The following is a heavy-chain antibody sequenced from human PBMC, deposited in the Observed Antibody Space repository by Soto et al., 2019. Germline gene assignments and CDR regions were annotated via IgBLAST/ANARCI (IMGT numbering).Heavy chain of an antibody. D-gene: IGHD3-3*01. CDR1: GYTFTSSG. J-gene: IGHJ6*02. V-gene: IGHV1-18*01. CDR3: ARDQGITTFGVYSMYYYGMDV. Sequence: QVQLVQSGAEVKKPGASVKVSCKASGYTFTSSGISRVRQAPGQGLELMGWISTDNGYTNYAQHLQGRVSMTTDISTSTAYMDLRSLRSDDTGVYYCARDQGITTFGVYSMYYYGMDVWGQGTTVTVSS. CDR2: ISTDNGYT.